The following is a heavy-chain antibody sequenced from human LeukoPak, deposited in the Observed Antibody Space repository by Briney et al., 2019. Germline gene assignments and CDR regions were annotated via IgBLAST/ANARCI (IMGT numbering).Heavy chain of an antibody. CDR2: INTTGGST. Sequence: GGSLRLSCAVSGFTFSSYAMSWVRQAPGKGLEWVSSINTTGGSTYYADSVKGRFTISRDNSKNTLYLQMNSLRAEDTAVYHCAKGRPNTRLDYWGQGTLVTVPS. J-gene: IGHJ4*02. CDR3: AKGRPNTRLDY. CDR1: GFTFSSYA. V-gene: IGHV3-23*01. D-gene: IGHD6-25*01.